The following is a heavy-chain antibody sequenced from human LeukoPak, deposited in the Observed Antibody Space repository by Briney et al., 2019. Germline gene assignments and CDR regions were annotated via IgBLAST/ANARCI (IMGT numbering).Heavy chain of an antibody. V-gene: IGHV1-8*01. Sequence: GASVKVSCKASGYTFTSYDINWVRQATGQGLEWMGWMNPNSGNTGYAQKFQGRVTMTRNTSISTAYMELSSLRPEDTAVYYCAFGYSGYDRPDYFDYWGQGTLVTVSS. D-gene: IGHD5-12*01. CDR3: AFGYSGYDRPDYFDY. CDR1: GYTFTSYD. J-gene: IGHJ4*02. CDR2: MNPNSGNT.